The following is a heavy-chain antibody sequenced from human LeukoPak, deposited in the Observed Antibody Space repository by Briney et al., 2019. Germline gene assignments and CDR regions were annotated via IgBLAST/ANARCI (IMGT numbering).Heavy chain of an antibody. CDR3: ARHTEHELVRGTNWFDP. CDR1: GYSFTSYW. J-gene: IGHJ5*02. CDR2: IYPVDSDT. V-gene: IGHV5-51*01. D-gene: IGHD6-13*01. Sequence: GESLKISCQGSGYSFTSYWIGWVRQMPGKGLEWRGIIYPVDSDTRYSPSVQCQFTSSADKAISTSSLEWSSMKASDTAMYYCARHTEHELVRGTNWFDPWGQGTLVTVSS.